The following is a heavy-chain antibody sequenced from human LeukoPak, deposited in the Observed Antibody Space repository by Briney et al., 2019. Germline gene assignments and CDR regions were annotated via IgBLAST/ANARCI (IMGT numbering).Heavy chain of an antibody. Sequence: ASVKVSCKASGYTFTGYYMHWVRQAPGQGLEWMGWINPNSGDTNYAQKVQGRVTMTRDTSISTAYMELSRLRSDDTAVYYCASFPGIAVDPQGGPAWGQGTLVTVSS. CDR2: INPNSGDT. V-gene: IGHV1-2*02. D-gene: IGHD6-19*01. CDR1: GYTFTGYY. J-gene: IGHJ5*02. CDR3: ASFPGIAVDPQGGPA.